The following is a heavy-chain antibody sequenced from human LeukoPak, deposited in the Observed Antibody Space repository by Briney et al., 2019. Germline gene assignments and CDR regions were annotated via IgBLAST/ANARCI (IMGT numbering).Heavy chain of an antibody. CDR2: ISGGGYT. D-gene: IGHD2-8*01. CDR1: GFTFSDYA. V-gene: IGHV3-23*01. CDR3: AKDPDCTSGVCYTFFDY. J-gene: IGHJ4*02. Sequence: GGSLRLSCATSGFTFSDYAMSWVRQAPGKGLEGVSTISGGGYTYYADSVKGRFTISRDYVKNIVYLQMNSLSAEDTAVYYCAKDPDCTSGVCYTFFDYWGQGTLVTVSS.